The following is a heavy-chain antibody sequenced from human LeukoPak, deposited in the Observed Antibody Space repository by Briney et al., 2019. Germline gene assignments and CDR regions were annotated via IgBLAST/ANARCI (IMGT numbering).Heavy chain of an antibody. CDR2: ISGSGHT. V-gene: IGHV3-23*01. J-gene: IGHJ4*02. CDR1: GFTFNNYA. D-gene: IGHD1-26*01. Sequence: PGGSLRLPCAASGFTFNNYAMSWVRQAPGKGLEWVSSISGSGHTFYADFVKGRFTISRDDSRNTLYLQVNSLRAEDTAVYFCAKKGTGSYSQFEYWGQGTLVTVSS. CDR3: AKKGTGSYSQFEY.